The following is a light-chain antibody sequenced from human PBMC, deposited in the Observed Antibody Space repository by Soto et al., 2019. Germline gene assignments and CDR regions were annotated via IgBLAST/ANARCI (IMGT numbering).Light chain of an antibody. J-gene: IGKJ1*01. CDR3: QQYYSDWT. Sequence: DIKMTQSPSTLSASVGDRVTITCRASQSISGWLAWYQQKPGTAPKLLIYEASNLESGVPSRFSGSGSGTEFTLTISSLQPDDFATYYCQQYYSDWTFGQGTKVDVK. CDR1: QSISGW. V-gene: IGKV1-5*01. CDR2: EAS.